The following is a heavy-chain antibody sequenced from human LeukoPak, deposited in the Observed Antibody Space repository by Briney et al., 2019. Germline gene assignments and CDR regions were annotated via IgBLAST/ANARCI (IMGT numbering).Heavy chain of an antibody. CDR1: GGSISSYY. D-gene: IGHD5-12*01. J-gene: IGHJ6*03. V-gene: IGHV4-4*07. CDR2: IYTSWST. Sequence: SETLSLTCTVSGGSISSYYWSWIRQPAGKGLEWIGRIYTSWSTNYNPSLKSRVTMSVDTSKNQFSLKLSSVTAADTAVYYCARDHVATISPWYYYYYMDVWGKGTTVTVSS. CDR3: ARDHVATISPWYYYYYMDV.